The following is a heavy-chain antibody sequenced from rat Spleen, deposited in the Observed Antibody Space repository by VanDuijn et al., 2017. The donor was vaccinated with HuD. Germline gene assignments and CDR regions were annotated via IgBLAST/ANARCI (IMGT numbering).Heavy chain of an antibody. Sequence: EVQLVESDGGLVQPGRSLKLSCAASGFTFSDYYMAWVRQAPTKGLEWVANISYDGSSTYYRDSVKGRFTISRDNAKSTLYLQMDSLRSEDTATYYCARRSYYYVMDAWGQGASVTVSS. CDR1: GFTFSDYY. J-gene: IGHJ4*01. CDR3: ARRSYYYVMDA. V-gene: IGHV5-29*01. CDR2: ISYDGSST.